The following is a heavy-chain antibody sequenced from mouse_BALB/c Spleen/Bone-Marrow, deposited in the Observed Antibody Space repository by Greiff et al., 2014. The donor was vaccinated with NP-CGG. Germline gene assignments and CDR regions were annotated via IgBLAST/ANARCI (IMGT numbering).Heavy chain of an antibody. Sequence: EVQLQQSGSELVKPGASVKLSCAASGFNIKDTYMHWVKQRPEQGLEWIGRIDPANGDTKYDPKLQGKGIITADTSSNTAYLQLSSLTSEHTAVYYSTRPCVYYGSSYWYFDVWGAGTTVTVSS. J-gene: IGHJ1*01. CDR2: IDPANGDT. CDR1: GFNIKDTY. V-gene: IGHV14-3*02. D-gene: IGHD1-1*01. CDR3: TRPCVYYGSSYWYFDV.